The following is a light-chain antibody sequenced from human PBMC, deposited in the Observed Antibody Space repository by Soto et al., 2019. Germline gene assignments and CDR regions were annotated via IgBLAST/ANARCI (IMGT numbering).Light chain of an antibody. CDR3: QCYDSSLTVL. CDR1: SSDIGAYDY. CDR2: EVN. V-gene: IGLV2-14*01. J-gene: IGLJ2*01. Sequence: QSALTQPASLSGSPGQSITISCTGTSSDIGAYDYVSWFQQHPGKAPKLMISEVNNRPSGVSNRFSGSKSGNTAYLTISGLQVEDEAEYYCQCYDSSLTVLFGGGTQLSVL.